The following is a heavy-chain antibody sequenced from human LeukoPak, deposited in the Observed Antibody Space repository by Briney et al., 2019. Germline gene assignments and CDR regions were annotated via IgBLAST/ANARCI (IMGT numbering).Heavy chain of an antibody. J-gene: IGHJ6*02. CDR2: IGISPGYM. D-gene: IGHD3-22*01. Sequence: GGSLRLSCTASGFTFSSFAMNWVRQAPGKGLEWVSSIGISPGYMYYADSVKGRFTISRDNAKNSLYLQMNSPRAEDTAMYYCARGTTYNHDRSGRYGMDVWGQGTTVTVSS. CDR1: GFTFSSFA. V-gene: IGHV3-21*01. CDR3: ARGTTYNHDRSGRYGMDV.